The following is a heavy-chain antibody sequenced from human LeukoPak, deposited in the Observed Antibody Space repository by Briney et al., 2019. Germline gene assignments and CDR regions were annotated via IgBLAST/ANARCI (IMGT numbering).Heavy chain of an antibody. CDR3: ALQSGYCSSTSCDMGFLDY. J-gene: IGHJ4*02. V-gene: IGHV1-69*13. D-gene: IGHD2-2*02. Sequence: ASVKVSCKASGGTFSSYAISWVRQAPGQGLERMGGIIPIFGTANYAQKFQGRVTITADESTSIAYMELSSLRSEDTAVYYCALQSGYCSSTSCDMGFLDYWGQGTLVTVSS. CDR1: GGTFSSYA. CDR2: IIPIFGTA.